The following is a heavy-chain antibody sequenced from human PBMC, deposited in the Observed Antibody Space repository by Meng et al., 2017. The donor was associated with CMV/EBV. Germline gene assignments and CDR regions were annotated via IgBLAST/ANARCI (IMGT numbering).Heavy chain of an antibody. CDR2: FDPEDGET. D-gene: IGHD3-22*01. J-gene: IGHJ3*02. V-gene: IGHV1-24*01. CDR3: ATAYYYDSSGSGDAFDI. CDR1: GYTLTELS. Sequence: ASVKVSCKVSGYTLTELSMHWVRRAPGKGLEWMGGFDPEDGETIYAQKFQGRVTMTEDTSTDTAYMELSSLRSEDTAVYYCATAYYYDSSGSGDAFDIWGQGTMVTVSS.